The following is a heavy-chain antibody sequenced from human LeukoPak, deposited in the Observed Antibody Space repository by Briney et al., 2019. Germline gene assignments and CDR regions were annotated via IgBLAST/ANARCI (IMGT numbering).Heavy chain of an antibody. J-gene: IGHJ3*02. D-gene: IGHD3-22*01. V-gene: IGHV4-61*01. Sequence: PSETLSLTCTVSGGSVSSGSYYWSWIRQPPGKGLEWIGYIYYSGSTNYNPSLKSRVTISVDTSKNQFSLKLSSVTAADTAVYYCARRGPYDSSGYHVAFDIWGQGTMVTVSS. CDR1: GGSVSSGSYY. CDR2: IYYSGST. CDR3: ARRGPYDSSGYHVAFDI.